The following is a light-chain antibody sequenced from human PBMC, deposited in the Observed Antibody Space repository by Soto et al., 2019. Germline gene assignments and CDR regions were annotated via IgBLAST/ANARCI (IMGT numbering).Light chain of an antibody. J-gene: IGLJ1*01. CDR3: SSYTSSSTQV. Sequence: QSALTQPASVSGSPGQSITISCTGTSSDVCGYNYVSWYQQHPGKAPKLMIYDVSNRPSGVSNRFSGSKSGNTASLTISGFQAEDEADYYCSSYTSSSTQVFGTGTKLTVL. CDR1: SSDVCGYNY. CDR2: DVS. V-gene: IGLV2-14*01.